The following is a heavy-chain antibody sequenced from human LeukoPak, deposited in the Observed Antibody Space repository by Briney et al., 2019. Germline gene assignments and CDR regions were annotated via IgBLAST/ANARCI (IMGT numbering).Heavy chain of an antibody. CDR2: ISSSSYI. CDR3: AREVEGYYGSGNYVDS. V-gene: IGHV3-21*01. J-gene: IGHJ4*02. D-gene: IGHD3-10*01. Sequence: GGSLRLSCAASGFTFSTYTMNWVRQAPGKGLEWVSSISSSSYIYYADSMKGRFTISRDNAKNSLYLQMNSLRAEDTAVYYCAREVEGYYGSGNYVDSWGQGTLVTVSS. CDR1: GFTFSTYT.